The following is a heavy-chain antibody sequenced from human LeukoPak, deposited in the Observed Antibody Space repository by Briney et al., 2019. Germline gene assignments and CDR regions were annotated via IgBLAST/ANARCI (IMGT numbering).Heavy chain of an antibody. D-gene: IGHD6-13*01. CDR2: MNPNSGNT. J-gene: IGHJ4*02. CDR1: GYTFTSYD. V-gene: IGHV1-8*01. Sequence: EASVKVSSKASGYTFTSYDINWVRQATGQGLEWMGWMNPNSGNTDYAQKFQGRVTMTRNTSISTAYMELSSLRSEDTAVYYCARGRGSSWWQDLDYWGQGTLVTVSS. CDR3: ARGRGSSWWQDLDY.